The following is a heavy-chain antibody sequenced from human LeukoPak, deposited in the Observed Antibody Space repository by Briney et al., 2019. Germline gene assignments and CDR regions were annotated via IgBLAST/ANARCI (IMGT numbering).Heavy chain of an antibody. CDR3: ARDLGGYPFFMDV. J-gene: IGHJ6*03. D-gene: IGHD2-15*01. CDR2: LDESGRP. V-gene: IGHV4-39*07. CDR1: GGSIRSGDHH. Sequence: SETLSLTCSVSGGSIRSGDHHWAWVRQPPGKGLEFIGSLDESGRPYYNRPLKSRVSISGDTSGKQFSLNLTSVTAADTAVYFCARDLGGYPFFMDVGAEGPRSSSP.